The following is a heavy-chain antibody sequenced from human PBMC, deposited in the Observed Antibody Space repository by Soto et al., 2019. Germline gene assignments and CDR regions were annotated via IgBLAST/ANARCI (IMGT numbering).Heavy chain of an antibody. CDR2: ISYDGSNK. Sequence: ESGGGVVQPGRSLRLSCAASGFTFSSYAMHWVRQAPGKGLEWVAVISYDGSNKYYADSVKGRFTISRDNSKNTLYLQMNSLRAEDTAVYYCARSPREQWLDFDYWGQGTLVTVSS. J-gene: IGHJ4*02. CDR3: ARSPREQWLDFDY. D-gene: IGHD6-19*01. V-gene: IGHV3-30-3*01. CDR1: GFTFSSYA.